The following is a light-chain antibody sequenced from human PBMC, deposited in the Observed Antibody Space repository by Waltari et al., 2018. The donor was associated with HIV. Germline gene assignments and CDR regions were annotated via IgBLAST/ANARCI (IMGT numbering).Light chain of an antibody. CDR1: NIGNRD. J-gene: IGLJ1*01. V-gene: IGLV3-21*01. Sequence: SYVLTQPPSITVAPGKTAKITCGGNNIGNRDVHWYQQKPGQAPILVSDDDDDRPSGMPERFSGTNSDNTATMTINRVEVGDEADYYCQVWDSGSDHVFGSGTTVTVL. CDR3: QVWDSGSDHV. CDR2: DDD.